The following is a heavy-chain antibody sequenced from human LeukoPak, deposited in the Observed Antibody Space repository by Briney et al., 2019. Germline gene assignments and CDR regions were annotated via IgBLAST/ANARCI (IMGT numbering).Heavy chain of an antibody. J-gene: IGHJ3*02. Sequence: ASVKVPCKASGGTFHSYTINWVRQAPGQGLEWMGGIIPIFATTNYAQKFQGRVTITADESTSTAYMELSSLSSEDTAVYYCASGTVASMDIWGQGTMVTVSS. CDR2: IIPIFATT. D-gene: IGHD5-12*01. CDR3: ASGTVASMDI. V-gene: IGHV1-69*01. CDR1: GGTFHSYT.